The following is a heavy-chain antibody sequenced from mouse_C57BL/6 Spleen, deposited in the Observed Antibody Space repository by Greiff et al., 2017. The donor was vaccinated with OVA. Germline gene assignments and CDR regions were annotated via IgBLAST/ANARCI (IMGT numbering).Heavy chain of an antibody. Sequence: VQLQQSGTVLARPGASVKMSCKTSGYTFTSYWMHWVKQRPGQGLEWIGAIYPGNSDTSYNQKFKGKAKLTAVTSASTAYMELSSLTNEDSAVYYCTRHYGSSYGRYFDVWGTGTTVTVSS. CDR1: GYTFTSYW. J-gene: IGHJ1*03. V-gene: IGHV1-5*01. CDR2: IYPGNSDT. CDR3: TRHYGSSYGRYFDV. D-gene: IGHD1-1*01.